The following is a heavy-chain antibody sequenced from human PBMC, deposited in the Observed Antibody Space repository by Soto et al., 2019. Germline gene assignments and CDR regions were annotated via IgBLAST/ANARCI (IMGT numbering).Heavy chain of an antibody. V-gene: IGHV3-30*18. CDR3: AKDRPDYDILTGHDY. Sequence: QVQLVESGGGVVQPGRSLRLSSAASGFTFSSYGMHWVRQAPGKGLEWVAVISYDGSNKYYADSVKGRFTISRDNSKNTLYLQMNSLRAEDTAVYYCAKDRPDYDILTGHDYWGQGTLVTVSS. CDR1: GFTFSSYG. J-gene: IGHJ4*02. CDR2: ISYDGSNK. D-gene: IGHD3-9*01.